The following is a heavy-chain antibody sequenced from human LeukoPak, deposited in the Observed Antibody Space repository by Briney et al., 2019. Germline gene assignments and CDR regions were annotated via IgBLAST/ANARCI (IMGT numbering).Heavy chain of an antibody. V-gene: IGHV3-30*18. D-gene: IGHD6-19*01. CDR3: AKALTSGWYLDAFNI. CDR1: GFTFSSCG. CDR2: ISYDGSNK. Sequence: GRSLRLSCAASGFTFSSCGMHWVRQAPGKGLEWVAVISYDGSNKYYADSVKSRFTISRDNSKNTLFLEMNSLRAEDTAVYYCAKALTSGWYLDAFNIWGQGTMVTVSS. J-gene: IGHJ3*02.